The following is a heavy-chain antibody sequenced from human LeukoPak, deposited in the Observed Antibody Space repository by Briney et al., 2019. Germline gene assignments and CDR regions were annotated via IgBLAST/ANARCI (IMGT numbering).Heavy chain of an antibody. J-gene: IGHJ4*02. CDR3: ARVGIVGASYFDY. D-gene: IGHD1-26*01. CDR1: GGSFSGYY. V-gene: IGHV4-34*01. Sequence: SETLSLTCAVYGGSFSGYYWSWIRQPPGKGLEWIGEIYHSGSTNYNPSLKSRVTISVDKSKNQFSLKLSSVTAADTAVYYCARVGIVGASYFDYWGQGTLVTVSS. CDR2: IYHSGST.